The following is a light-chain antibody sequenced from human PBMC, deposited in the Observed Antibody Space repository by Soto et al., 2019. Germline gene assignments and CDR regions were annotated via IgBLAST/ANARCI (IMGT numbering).Light chain of an antibody. CDR1: QSVSNSY. Sequence: EIVLTQSPATLSLSPGERATLSCRASQSVSNSYLAWYQQKPGQAPRLLISGVSSRATGIPDRFSGSGCGTNFTLTISRLEHEDFVVYYRQQRSKLLNFGRGTQVDIK. J-gene: IGKJ4*01. CDR2: GVS. CDR3: QQRSKLLN. V-gene: IGKV3D-20*02.